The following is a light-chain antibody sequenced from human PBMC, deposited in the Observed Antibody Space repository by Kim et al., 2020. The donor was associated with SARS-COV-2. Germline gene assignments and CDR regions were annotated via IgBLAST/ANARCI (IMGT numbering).Light chain of an antibody. J-gene: IGKJ4*01. V-gene: IGKV3-11*01. Sequence: EIVLTQSPATLSLSPGERATLSCRASQSVSKSLGWYQQKTGQAPRLLIYDASNRATGIPARFSGSGSGTDFTLTISSLEPEDFAVYYCQKRSKWPRTFGGGTKVDIK. CDR3: QKRSKWPRT. CDR1: QSVSKS. CDR2: DAS.